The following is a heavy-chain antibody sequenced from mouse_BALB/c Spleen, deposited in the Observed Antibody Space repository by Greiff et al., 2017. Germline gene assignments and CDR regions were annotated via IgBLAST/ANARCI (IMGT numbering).Heavy chain of an antibody. Sequence: VKLVESGPGLVAPSQSLSITCTVSGFSLTSYGVHWVRQPPGKGLEWLGVIWAGGSTNYNSALMSRLSISKDNSKSHVFLKMNSLQTDDTAMYYCARVNYDYDSTSYYYAMDYWGQGTSVTVSS. CDR2: IWAGGST. CDR3: ARVNYDYDSTSYYYAMDY. CDR1: GFSLTSYG. V-gene: IGHV2-9*02. D-gene: IGHD2-4*01. J-gene: IGHJ4*01.